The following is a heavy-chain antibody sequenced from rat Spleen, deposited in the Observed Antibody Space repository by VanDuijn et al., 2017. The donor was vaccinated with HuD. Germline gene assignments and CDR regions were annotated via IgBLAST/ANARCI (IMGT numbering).Heavy chain of an antibody. Sequence: EVQLVESGGGLVQPGRSLKLSCAASGFTFSDFYMAWVRQAPTKGLEWVATISYDDRSTYYRDSVKGRFTMSRDIAQNTLYLQMNSLRSEDTATYYCTRQDTSGYSNWFAYWGQGTLVTVSS. V-gene: IGHV5-29*01. CDR3: TRQDTSGYSNWFAY. CDR1: GFTFSDFY. CDR2: ISYDDRST. J-gene: IGHJ3*01. D-gene: IGHD4-3*01.